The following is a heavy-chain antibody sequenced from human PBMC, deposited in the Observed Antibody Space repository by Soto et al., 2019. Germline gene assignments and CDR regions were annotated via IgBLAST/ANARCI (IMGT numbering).Heavy chain of an antibody. CDR2: INHSGST. CDR1: GGSFSGYY. V-gene: IGHV4-34*01. Sequence: PSETLSLTCAVYGGSFSGYYWSWIRQPPVKGLEWIGEINHSGSTNYNPSLKSRVTISVDTSKNQFSLKLSSVTAADTAVYYCARGTSGDIVVVPAAKEEGYYYYGMDVWGQGTTVTVSS. CDR3: ARGTSGDIVVVPAAKEEGYYYYGMDV. D-gene: IGHD2-2*01. J-gene: IGHJ6*02.